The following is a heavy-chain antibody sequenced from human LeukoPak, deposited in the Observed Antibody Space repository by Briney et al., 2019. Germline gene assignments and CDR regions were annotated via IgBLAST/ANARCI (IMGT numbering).Heavy chain of an antibody. CDR2: INHSGST. J-gene: IGHJ4*02. CDR1: GGSFSGYY. D-gene: IGHD3-10*01. Sequence: SETLSLTCAVYGGSFSGYYWSWIRQPPGKGLEWIGEINHSGSTNYNPSLKSRVTISVDTSKNQSSLKLSSVTAADTAVYYCARGPTMVRGVIIKYFDYWGQGTLVTVSS. V-gene: IGHV4-34*01. CDR3: ARGPTMVRGVIIKYFDY.